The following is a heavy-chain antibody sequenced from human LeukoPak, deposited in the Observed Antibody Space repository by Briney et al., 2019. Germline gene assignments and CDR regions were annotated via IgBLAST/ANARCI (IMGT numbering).Heavy chain of an antibody. J-gene: IGHJ4*02. CDR2: INPNSGGT. V-gene: IGHV1-2*02. D-gene: IGHD4-17*01. CDR3: AKDWARGDYATDY. CDR1: GYTFTGYY. Sequence: ASVKVSCKASGYTFTGYYMHWVRQAPGQGLEWMGWINPNSGGTNYAQKFQGRVTMTRDTSISTAYMELNSLRAEDTAVYYCAKDWARGDYATDYWGQGTLVTVSS.